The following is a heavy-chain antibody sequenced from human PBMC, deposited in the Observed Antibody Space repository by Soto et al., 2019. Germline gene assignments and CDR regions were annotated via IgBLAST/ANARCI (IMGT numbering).Heavy chain of an antibody. D-gene: IGHD3-3*01. CDR2: IIPMYGTA. J-gene: IGHJ3*02. CDR3: ARSRVRNSWSDYDI. V-gene: IGHV1-69*12. CDR1: GGSFSSHA. Sequence: QVHLTQSGAEVKKPGSSVKVSCKASGGSFSSHAINWVRQDPGQGLEWVGGIIPMYGTASYGQKCRARVNIVADEATTTVSMERRSLRSEDTDIYYCARSRVRNSWSDYDIWGHGTVVTVSS.